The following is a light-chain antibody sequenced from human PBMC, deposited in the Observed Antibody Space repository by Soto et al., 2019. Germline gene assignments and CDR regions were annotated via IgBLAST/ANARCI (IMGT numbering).Light chain of an antibody. V-gene: IGLV2-14*01. CDR3: ISYSTGGNGFYV. Sequence: QSVLTQPASVSGYPGQSITISFTGTSTYIGAYIYVSWYQHHPGKAPNLLIYEVSHRPSRISNRFSGSKSGNTASLTISGLQAEDEAHYYCISYSTGGNGFYVFGSWTKLTVL. CDR1: STYIGAYIY. CDR2: EVS. J-gene: IGLJ1*01.